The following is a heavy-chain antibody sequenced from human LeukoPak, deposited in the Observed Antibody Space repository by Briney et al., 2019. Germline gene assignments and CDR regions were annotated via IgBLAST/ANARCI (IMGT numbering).Heavy chain of an antibody. CDR1: GFTFSSYR. V-gene: IGHV3-48*01. Sequence: GGSLRLSCAASGFTFSSYRMNWVRQAPGKGLEWVSYISSSTSSRTIYYADSVKGRFTISRDNAKNSLYLQMNSLRAEDTALYYCAKGTAAAALWNWFDPWGQGTLVTVSS. D-gene: IGHD6-13*01. J-gene: IGHJ5*02. CDR2: ISSSTSSRTI. CDR3: AKGTAAAALWNWFDP.